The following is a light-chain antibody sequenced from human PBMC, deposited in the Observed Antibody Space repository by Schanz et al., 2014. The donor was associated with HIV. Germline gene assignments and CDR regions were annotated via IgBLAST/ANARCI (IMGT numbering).Light chain of an antibody. CDR2: NSY. CDR3: AAWDDSLKGWV. V-gene: IGLV1-44*01. CDR1: NSNFRSNA. J-gene: IGLJ3*02. Sequence: QSVLTQPPSTSGTPGQRVTMSCSGSNSNFRSNAVNWYQHLPGTAPKLLIYNSYHRPSGVPDRFSGSESGTSASLAISWLQSEDEADYYCAAWDDSLKGWVFGGGTKLTVL.